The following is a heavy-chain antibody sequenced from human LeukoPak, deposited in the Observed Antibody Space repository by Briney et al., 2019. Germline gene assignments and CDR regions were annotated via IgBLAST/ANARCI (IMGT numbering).Heavy chain of an antibody. J-gene: IGHJ4*02. CDR2: IYYSGST. V-gene: IGHV4-31*03. Sequence: PSQTLSLTCTVSGGSISSGGYYWSWIRQHPGKGLEWIGYIYYSGSTYYNPSLKSRVTISIDTSKNQFSLMLSSVTAADTAVYYCAKDRDYSGSKGAFDYWGQGTLVTVSS. D-gene: IGHD1-26*01. CDR3: AKDRDYSGSKGAFDY. CDR1: GGSISSGGYY.